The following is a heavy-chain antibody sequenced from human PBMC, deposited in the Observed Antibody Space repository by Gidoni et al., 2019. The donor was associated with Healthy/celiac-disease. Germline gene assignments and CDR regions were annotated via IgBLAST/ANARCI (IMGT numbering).Heavy chain of an antibody. V-gene: IGHV4-34*01. CDR1: GGSSSGYY. CDR3: ARGPLLWFGDYRGYYFDY. Sequence: QVQLQQWGAGLSKPSETLSLTCAVYGGSSSGYYWSWIRQPPGKGLEWIGEINHSGSTNYNPSLKSRVTISVDTSKNQFSLKLSSVTAADTAVYYCARGPLLWFGDYRGYYFDYWGQGTLVTVSS. D-gene: IGHD3-10*01. CDR2: INHSGST. J-gene: IGHJ4*02.